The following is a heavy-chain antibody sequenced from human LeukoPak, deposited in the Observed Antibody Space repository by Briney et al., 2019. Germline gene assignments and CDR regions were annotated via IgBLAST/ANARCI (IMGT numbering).Heavy chain of an antibody. CDR1: GGSISSYY. Sequence: KSSETLSLTCTVSGGSISSYYWSWIRQPPGKGLEWIGYIYYSGSTNYNPSLKSRVTISVDTSKNQFSLKLSSVTAADTAVYYCARTTSYYDSSGYPTAYYFDYWGQGTLVTVSS. V-gene: IGHV4-59*01. CDR2: IYYSGST. D-gene: IGHD3-22*01. CDR3: ARTTSYYDSSGYPTAYYFDY. J-gene: IGHJ4*02.